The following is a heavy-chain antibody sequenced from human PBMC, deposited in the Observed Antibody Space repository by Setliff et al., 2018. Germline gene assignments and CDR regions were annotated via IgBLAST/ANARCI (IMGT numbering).Heavy chain of an antibody. D-gene: IGHD3-10*01. J-gene: IGHJ4*02. CDR1: GGSISRDY. V-gene: IGHV4-59*01. CDR3: ARIAYGSGSYYFDY. CDR2: IFYSGST. Sequence: SSETLSLTCTVSGGSISRDYWMWIRQPPGKGLEWIGYIFYSGSTNYNPALKSRVTISKDTSKNQFSLRLNSVSAADTAVYYCARIAYGSGSYYFDYWGQGTLVTVSS.